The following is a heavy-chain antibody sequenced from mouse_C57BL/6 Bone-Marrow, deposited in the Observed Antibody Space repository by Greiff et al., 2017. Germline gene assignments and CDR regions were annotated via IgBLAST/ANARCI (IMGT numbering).Heavy chain of an antibody. CDR3: ARSPGSSPYWYFDV. Sequence: VQLQQSGAELARPGASVKLSCKASGYTFTSYGISWVKQRTGQGLEWIGEIYPRSGNTYYNEKFKGKATLTADKSSSTAYMGLRSLTSEDSAVYFCARSPGSSPYWYFDVWGTGTTVTVSS. CDR2: IYPRSGNT. CDR1: GYTFTSYG. V-gene: IGHV1-81*01. D-gene: IGHD1-1*01. J-gene: IGHJ1*03.